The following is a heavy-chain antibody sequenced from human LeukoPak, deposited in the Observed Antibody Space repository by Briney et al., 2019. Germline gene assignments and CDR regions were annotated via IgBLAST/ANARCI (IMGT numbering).Heavy chain of an antibody. CDR3: ARDSVLRLGELVQH. D-gene: IGHD3-16*01. Sequence: SETLSLTCTVSGGSISSSSYYWGRIRQPPGKGLEWIGSIYYSGSTYYNPSLKSRVTISVDTSKNQFSLKLSSVTAADTAVYYCARDSVLRLGELVQHWGQGTLVTVSS. J-gene: IGHJ1*01. V-gene: IGHV4-39*07. CDR2: IYYSGST. CDR1: GGSISSSSYY.